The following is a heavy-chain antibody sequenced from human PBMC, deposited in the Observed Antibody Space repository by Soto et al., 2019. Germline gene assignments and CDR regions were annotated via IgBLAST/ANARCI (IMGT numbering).Heavy chain of an antibody. CDR3: AKATATGGGAFDI. CDR2: ILVGGST. CDR1: GFTCSSYD. V-gene: IGHV3-23*01. Sequence: LRLSCAASGFTCSSYDMSWVRQAPGKGLEWVSTILVGGSTHYPDSVKGRFTISRDNSKNTVFLQMNSLTAGDTAVYYCAKATATGGGAFDIRGQGTMVTVSS. D-gene: IGHD2-8*02. J-gene: IGHJ3*02.